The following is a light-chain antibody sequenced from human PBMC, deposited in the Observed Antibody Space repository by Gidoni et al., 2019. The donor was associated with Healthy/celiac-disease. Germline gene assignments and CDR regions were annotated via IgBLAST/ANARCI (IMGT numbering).Light chain of an antibody. CDR1: QSVLYSSNNKNY. CDR2: WAS. V-gene: IGKV4-1*01. CDR3: QQYYSTQYS. Sequence: DIVMTQSPDSLAVSLGERATINCKSSQSVLYSSNNKNYLAWYQQKPGQPPKLLIYWASTRESGVPDRFSGSGSGTDFTLTISSLQAEDVAVCYCQQYYSTQYSFGQGTKLEIK. J-gene: IGKJ2*03.